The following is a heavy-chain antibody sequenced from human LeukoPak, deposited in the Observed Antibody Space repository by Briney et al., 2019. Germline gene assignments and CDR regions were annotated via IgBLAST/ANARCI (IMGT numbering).Heavy chain of an antibody. CDR2: ISAYNGNT. CDR1: GYTFTSYG. J-gene: IGHJ4*02. D-gene: IGHD4-17*01. CDR3: ARGYGDYVGGNYFDY. Sequence: ASVKVSCKASGYTFTSYGISWVRQAPGQGLEWMGWISAYNGNTNYAQKLQGRVTMATDTSTSTAYMELRSLRSDDTAVYYCARGYGDYVGGNYFDYWGQGTLVTVSS. V-gene: IGHV1-18*01.